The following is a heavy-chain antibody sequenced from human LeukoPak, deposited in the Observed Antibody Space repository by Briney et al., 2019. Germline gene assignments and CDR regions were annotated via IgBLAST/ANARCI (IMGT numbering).Heavy chain of an antibody. J-gene: IGHJ4*02. CDR2: IRYDGSNK. Sequence: GGSLRLSCAASGFTFSSYGMHWVRQAPGKGLEWVAFIRYDGSNKFYADSVRGRFIISRDNAKKSLYLQMNSLRAEDTAVYYCAGPMGPAAIFGFDYWGQGTLVTVSS. V-gene: IGHV3-30*02. CDR3: AGPMGPAAIFGFDY. CDR1: GFTFSSYG. D-gene: IGHD2-2*01.